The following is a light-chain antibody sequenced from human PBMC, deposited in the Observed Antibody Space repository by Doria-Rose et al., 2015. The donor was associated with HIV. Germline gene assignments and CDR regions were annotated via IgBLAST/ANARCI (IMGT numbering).Light chain of an antibody. Sequence: TQSPSFLSASVGVRVTITCRASQGISRYLAWYQQKPGKAPTLLIFGASILQSGVPSRFSGSGSGTEFTLTISSLQPEDFATYYCQQFDSFPRTFGQGTKVELK. J-gene: IGKJ1*01. CDR3: QQFDSFPRT. CDR2: GAS. V-gene: IGKV1-9*01. CDR1: QGISRY.